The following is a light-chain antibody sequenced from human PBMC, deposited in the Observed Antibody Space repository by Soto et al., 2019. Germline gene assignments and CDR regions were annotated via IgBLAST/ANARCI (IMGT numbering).Light chain of an antibody. J-gene: IGLJ1*01. V-gene: IGLV2-14*03. CDR3: SSYTSSSTLSTYV. CDR1: SSDVGGYNY. CDR2: DVS. Sequence: QSVLIQPASVSGSPGQSITISCTGTSSDVGGYNYVSWYQHHPGKAPKLMIYDVSNRPSGVSNRFSGSKSGNTASLIISGLQAGDEADYYCSSYTSSSTLSTYVFGTGTKAPS.